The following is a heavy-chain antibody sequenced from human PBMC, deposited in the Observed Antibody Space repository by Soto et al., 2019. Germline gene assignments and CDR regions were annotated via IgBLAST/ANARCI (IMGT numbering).Heavy chain of an antibody. CDR3: ARGRYYASGIRTSYYFGC. D-gene: IGHD3-10*01. Sequence: QLQLQESGSGLVKPSQTLSLTCAVSGGSISSGGYSWSWIRQPPGKGRERIGYIYHSWSTYYNPSLKIRVTISLDGSKTQFSLTLSSVTAADTSVYYRARGRYYASGIRTSYYFGCGGQGTLATVSS. J-gene: IGHJ4*02. CDR1: GGSISSGGYS. CDR2: IYHSWST. V-gene: IGHV4-30-2*01.